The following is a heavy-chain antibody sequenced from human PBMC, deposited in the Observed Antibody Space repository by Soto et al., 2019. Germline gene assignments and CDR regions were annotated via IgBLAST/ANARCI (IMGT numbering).Heavy chain of an antibody. V-gene: IGHV4-34*01. CDR2: FSDSGST. Sequence: SETLSLTCAVSGGPFSGNYWTWIRQPPGKGLEWIGEFSDSGSTNYNPSLKSRVTISEDMSKSQFSLKLSSVTAADTAVYYCARGDFYYGMDVWGQGTTVTVSS. CDR3: ARGDFYYGMDV. CDR1: GGPFSGNY. J-gene: IGHJ6*02.